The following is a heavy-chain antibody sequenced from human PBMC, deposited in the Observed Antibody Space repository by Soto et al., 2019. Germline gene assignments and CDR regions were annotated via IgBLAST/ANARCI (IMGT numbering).Heavy chain of an antibody. CDR3: ARGVTVPGAHIDS. CDR2: VYYTGST. D-gene: IGHD2-8*02. CDR1: GGSISGSY. Sequence: SETLSLTCSVSGGSISGSYLSWIRQSPGKGLEWLGYVYYTGSTNYRPSLRSRVSISVDTSKNDFSLRLSSGTAADTAVYFCARGVTVPGAHIDSWGQGTQVTVPS. V-gene: IGHV4-59*01. J-gene: IGHJ4*02.